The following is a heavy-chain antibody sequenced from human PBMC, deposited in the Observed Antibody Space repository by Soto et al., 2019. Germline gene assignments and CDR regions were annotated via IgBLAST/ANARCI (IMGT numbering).Heavy chain of an antibody. V-gene: IGHV3-33*01. CDR1: GFTFSSYG. CDR2: IWYDGSNK. D-gene: IGHD6-13*01. CDR3: ARGHSSSWYDY. J-gene: IGHJ4*02. Sequence: GGSLRLSCAASGFTFSSYGMHWVRQAPGKGLEWVAVIWYDGSNKYYADSVKGRFTISRDNSKNTLYLQMNSLRAEDTAVYYCARGHSSSWYDYWGQGTLVTVSS.